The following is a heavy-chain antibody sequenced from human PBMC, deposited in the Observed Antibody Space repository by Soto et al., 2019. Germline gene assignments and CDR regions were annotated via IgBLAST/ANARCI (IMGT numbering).Heavy chain of an antibody. CDR1: GYTFTSYD. J-gene: IGHJ4*02. CDR3: ARTLYGDNVDY. Sequence: QVQLVQSGAEVKKPGASVKVSCKASGYTFTSYDINWVRQATGQGLVWMGWMNPNSGNTGYAQKFQGRVTMTRDTSTSTAYLELSSLRSEDTAVYYWARTLYGDNVDYWGQGTLVTVSS. CDR2: MNPNSGNT. V-gene: IGHV1-8*01. D-gene: IGHD4-17*01.